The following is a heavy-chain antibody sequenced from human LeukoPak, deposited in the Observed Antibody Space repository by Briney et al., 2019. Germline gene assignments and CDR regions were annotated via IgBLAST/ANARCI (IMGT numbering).Heavy chain of an antibody. J-gene: IGHJ4*02. Sequence: HGGSLRLSCAASGFTFSNYEMNWARQAPGKGLEWISYISSSGSTIYYADSVKGRFTISRDNAKNSLYLQMNSLRAEDTAVYYCARESSGFDYWGQGTLVTVSS. V-gene: IGHV3-48*03. CDR1: GFTFSNYE. CDR2: ISSSGSTI. CDR3: ARESSGFDY. D-gene: IGHD2-8*02.